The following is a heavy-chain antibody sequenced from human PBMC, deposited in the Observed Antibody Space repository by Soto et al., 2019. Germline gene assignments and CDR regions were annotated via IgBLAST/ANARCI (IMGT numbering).Heavy chain of an antibody. CDR2: IDPSDSYT. J-gene: IGHJ6*02. CDR1: GYSFTSYW. Sequence: GESLKISCKGSGYSFTSYWISWVRQMPGKGLEWMGRIDPSDSYTNYSPSFQGHVTISAGKSISTAYLQWSSLKASDTAMYYCARQDIVVVPAAPYGMDVWGQGTTVTVSS. V-gene: IGHV5-10-1*01. D-gene: IGHD2-2*01. CDR3: ARQDIVVVPAAPYGMDV.